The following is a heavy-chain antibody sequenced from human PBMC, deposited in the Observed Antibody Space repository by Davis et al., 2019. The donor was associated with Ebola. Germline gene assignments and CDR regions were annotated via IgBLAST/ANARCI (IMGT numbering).Heavy chain of an antibody. V-gene: IGHV3-30*18. J-gene: IGHJ4*02. D-gene: IGHD2-15*01. CDR1: GFTFSSYG. CDR3: VKDRFTVVVVHGGFDY. Sequence: PGGSLRLSCAASGFTFSSYGMHWVRQAPGKGLEWVAVISYDGSNKYYADSVKGRFTISRDNSKDTLYLQMRSLRTEDTAVYYCVKDRFTVVVVHGGFDYWGQGALVTVSS. CDR2: ISYDGSNK.